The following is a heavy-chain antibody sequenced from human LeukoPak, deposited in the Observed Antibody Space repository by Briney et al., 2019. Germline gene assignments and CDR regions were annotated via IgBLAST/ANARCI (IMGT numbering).Heavy chain of an antibody. CDR1: GYTFTSYA. CDR3: ARESQEGAFDY. V-gene: IGHV1-3*01. Sequence: GASVKISCKASGYTFTSYAIHWVRQAPGQRLEWMGWINAGNGNTKYSQKFQDRVTITRDTSASTAYMDLSSLRSEDTSVYYCARESQEGAFDYWGQGTLVTVSS. J-gene: IGHJ4*02. CDR2: INAGNGNT.